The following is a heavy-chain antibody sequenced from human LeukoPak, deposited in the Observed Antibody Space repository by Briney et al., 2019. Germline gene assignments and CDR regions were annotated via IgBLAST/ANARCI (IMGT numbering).Heavy chain of an antibody. Sequence: PGGSLRLSCAASGFSFSSYTMNWVRLAPGRGLEWVSSIIGTSEMHYADSVKGRFTVSRDNDKNSLFLQLYSLSVEDTAVYYCTRAIIVALGTGPFGIWGQGTVVTVSS. CDR3: TRAIIVALGTGPFGI. V-gene: IGHV3-21*06. D-gene: IGHD6-13*01. CDR1: GFSFSSYT. CDR2: IIGTSEM. J-gene: IGHJ3*02.